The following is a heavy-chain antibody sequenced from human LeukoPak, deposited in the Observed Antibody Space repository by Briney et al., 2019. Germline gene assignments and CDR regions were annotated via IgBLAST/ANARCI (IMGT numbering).Heavy chain of an antibody. D-gene: IGHD2-2*01. V-gene: IGHV1-2*02. J-gene: IGHJ4*02. CDR2: TNPKSGGT. Sequence: ASVRVSCKASEYTFTDYYMHWVRQAPGQGLEWMGWTNPKSGGTNYVQTFQGRVTMTRDTSISTAYMELSRLISDDTAVYYCARGIVVVPPAPTSADFDYWGQGTLVTVSS. CDR1: EYTFTDYY. CDR3: ARGIVVVPPAPTSADFDY.